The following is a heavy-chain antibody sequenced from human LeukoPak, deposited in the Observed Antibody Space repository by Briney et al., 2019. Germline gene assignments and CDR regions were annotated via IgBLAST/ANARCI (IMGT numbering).Heavy chain of an antibody. D-gene: IGHD1-26*01. V-gene: IGHV3-23*01. CDR2: ISDNGGNT. Sequence: GGSLRLSCAASGFTFPNYVMSWVRQAPGKGLEWVSSISDNGGNTYYADSVKGRFTIPRDNSKNTLYLQMNSLRVEDAAIYYCANEYSKGDVWGQGTMVTVSS. CDR3: ANEYSKGDV. CDR1: GFTFPNYV. J-gene: IGHJ3*01.